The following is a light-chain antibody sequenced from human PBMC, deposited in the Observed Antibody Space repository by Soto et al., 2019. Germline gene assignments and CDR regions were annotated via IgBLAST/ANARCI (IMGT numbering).Light chain of an antibody. CDR2: GAS. Sequence: EIVLTQSPGTLSLSPGERATLSCRASQSVSSSYLAWYQQRPGQAPRLLIHGASSRATGIPDRFSGSGSGTDFALTISRLEPADFAVYYCQQYGTSLVTFGQGTRLEIK. CDR3: QQYGTSLVT. CDR1: QSVSSSY. V-gene: IGKV3-20*01. J-gene: IGKJ2*01.